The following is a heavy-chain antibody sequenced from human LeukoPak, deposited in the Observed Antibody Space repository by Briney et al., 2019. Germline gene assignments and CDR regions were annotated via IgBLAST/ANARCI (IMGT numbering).Heavy chain of an antibody. CDR2: INPNSGGT. V-gene: IGHV1-2*06. J-gene: IGHJ4*02. Sequence: GASVKVSCKASGYTFTGYYMHWVRQAPGQGLEWMGRINPNSGGTNYAQKFQGRVTMTRDTSISTAYMELSRLRSDDTAVYYCARDLGEWSYYFDNWGQGTLLTVSS. D-gene: IGHD3-16*01. CDR3: ARDLGEWSYYFDN. CDR1: GYTFTGYY.